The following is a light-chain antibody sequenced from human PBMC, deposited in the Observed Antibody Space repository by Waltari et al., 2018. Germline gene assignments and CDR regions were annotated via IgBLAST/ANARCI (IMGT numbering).Light chain of an antibody. V-gene: IGKV1-33*01. CDR2: DAS. Sequence: DIQMTQSPSSLSASVGDRVTITCQASQDLSNHLNWYQQKPGKAPNLLIYDASNLETGVPSRFSGSGSGTDFSFSISSLQPEDIATYFCQQSSSTPPWTFGQGTKVEIK. CDR1: QDLSNH. CDR3: QQSSSTPPWT. J-gene: IGKJ1*01.